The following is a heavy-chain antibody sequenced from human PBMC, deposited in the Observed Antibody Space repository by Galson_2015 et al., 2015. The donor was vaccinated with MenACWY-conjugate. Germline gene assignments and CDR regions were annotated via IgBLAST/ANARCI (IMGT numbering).Heavy chain of an antibody. CDR3: ARGGQGLEAAEDNCFDP. Sequence: SLRLSCAASGFTFSSYWMHWVRQGPGKGLAWVTRINSDGSSTNYADSVKGRFTISRDNAKNTLYLQMNSLRAEDTAVYYCARGGQGLEAAEDNCFDPCGQGTLVTVS. CDR1: GFTFSSYW. V-gene: IGHV3-74*01. J-gene: IGHJ5*02. D-gene: IGHD6-13*01. CDR2: INSDGSST.